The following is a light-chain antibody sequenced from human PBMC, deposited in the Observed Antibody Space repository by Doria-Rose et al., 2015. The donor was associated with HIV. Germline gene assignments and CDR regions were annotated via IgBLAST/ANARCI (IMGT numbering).Light chain of an antibody. CDR3: HQYGTSWT. V-gene: IGKV3-20*01. CDR2: DGS. J-gene: IGKJ1*01. CDR1: QSFSSTY. Sequence: EIVLTQSPGTLSLSPGERATLSCRARQSFSSTYLAWYQQKPSQAPSLLIYDGSTRATGIPGRFSASGSGTDFTLTINRLEPEDFALYYCHQYGTSWTFGQGTKVEI.